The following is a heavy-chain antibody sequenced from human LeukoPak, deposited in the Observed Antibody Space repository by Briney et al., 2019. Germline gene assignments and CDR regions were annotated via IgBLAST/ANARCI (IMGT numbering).Heavy chain of an antibody. V-gene: IGHV3-15*01. D-gene: IGHD6-25*01. CDR2: IKTKTEGETT. J-gene: IGHJ4*02. CDR3: TMDLMTGFSSGWHFAY. Sequence: PGGSLRLSCAASGFTSGNAWMSWVRQAPGKGLEWVGRIKTKTEGETTDYAAPVKGRFTVSRDDPKNTLYLQMNSLRAEDTAVYYCTMDLMTGFSSGWHFAYWGQGTLVTVSS. CDR1: GFTSGNAW.